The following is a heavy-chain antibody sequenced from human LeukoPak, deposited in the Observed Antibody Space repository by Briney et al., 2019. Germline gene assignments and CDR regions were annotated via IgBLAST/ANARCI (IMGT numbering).Heavy chain of an antibody. Sequence: GASVKVSCKASGYTFTGYYMHWVRQAPGQGLEWMGWIIPILGIANYAQKFQGRVTITADKSTSTAYMELSSLRSEDTAVYYCAKGDTAPSFGYYDILAGYFYYYYMDVWGKGTTVTVSS. CDR1: GYTFTGYY. D-gene: IGHD3-9*01. CDR3: AKGDTAPSFGYYDILAGYFYYYYMDV. J-gene: IGHJ6*03. V-gene: IGHV1-69*10. CDR2: IIPILGIA.